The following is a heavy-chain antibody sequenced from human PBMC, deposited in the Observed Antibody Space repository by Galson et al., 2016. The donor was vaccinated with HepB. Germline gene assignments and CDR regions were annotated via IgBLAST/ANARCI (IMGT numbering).Heavy chain of an antibody. CDR1: GGSISSYY. D-gene: IGHD3-3*01. V-gene: IGHV4-59*01. J-gene: IGHJ4*02. CDR3: ARGSILRFLEWLPHFDS. Sequence: SETLSLTCTVSGGSISSYYWSRIRQPPGKGLEWIGYIYYSGSTNYNSSLKSRVTISIDTSKNQFSLKLNSVTAADTAVYYCARGSILRFLEWLPHFDSWGQGTLVTVSS. CDR2: IYYSGST.